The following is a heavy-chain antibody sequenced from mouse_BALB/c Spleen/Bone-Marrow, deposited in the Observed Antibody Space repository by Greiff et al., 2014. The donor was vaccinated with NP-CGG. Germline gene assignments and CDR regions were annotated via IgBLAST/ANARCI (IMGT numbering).Heavy chain of an antibody. CDR2: IDPANGDT. CDR1: GFNIKDTY. V-gene: IGHV14-3*02. D-gene: IGHD1-1*01. CDR3: TRPSFYYGSSYWYFDV. J-gene: IGHJ1*01. Sequence: VQLQQSGSELVKPGASVTLSCAASGFNIKDTYMHWVKQRPEQGLEWIGRIDPANGDTKYDPKFQGKATITADTSSNTAYLQLSSLTSEDTAVYYCTRPSFYYGSSYWYFDVWGAGTTVTVSS.